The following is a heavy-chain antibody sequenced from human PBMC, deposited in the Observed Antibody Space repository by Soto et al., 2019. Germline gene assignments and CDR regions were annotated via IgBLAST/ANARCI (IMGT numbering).Heavy chain of an antibody. CDR2: IYPGDFDN. Sequence: RREPLKISCKGCGYSFTSYWSGWVRQMPEKGLELIGIIYPGDFDNRYNPSFKVQVTISADKSIITAYLQWSRLKASDTAMYFCAMSYYIDSSGYFFAYWGQGTLVTVSS. J-gene: IGHJ4*02. CDR3: AMSYYIDSSGYFFAY. D-gene: IGHD3-22*01. CDR1: GYSFTSYW. V-gene: IGHV5-51*01.